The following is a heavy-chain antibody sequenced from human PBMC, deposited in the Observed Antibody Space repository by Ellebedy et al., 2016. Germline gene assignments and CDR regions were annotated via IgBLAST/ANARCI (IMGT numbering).Heavy chain of an antibody. V-gene: IGHV3-74*01. D-gene: IGHD1-26*01. Sequence: GGSLRLXXGASGFTFSSYWMHWVRQAPGKGLVWVSRINSDGSSTSYADSVKGRFTISRDNAKNTLYLQMNSLRAEDTAVYYCSKDRGGSYFPHYFYAMDVWGQGTTVTVSS. CDR3: SKDRGGSYFPHYFYAMDV. CDR1: GFTFSSYW. J-gene: IGHJ6*02. CDR2: INSDGSST.